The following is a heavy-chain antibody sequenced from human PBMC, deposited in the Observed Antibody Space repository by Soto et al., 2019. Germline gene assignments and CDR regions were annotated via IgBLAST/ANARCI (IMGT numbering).Heavy chain of an antibody. CDR1: GFTFSSCG. CDR3: AKERSAAGNDWFDP. CDR2: ISYDGSNK. V-gene: IGHV3-30*18. D-gene: IGHD6-13*01. Sequence: QVQLVESGGGVVQPGRSLRLSCAASGFTFSSCGMHWVRQAPGKGLEWVAVISYDGSNKYYADSVKGRFTISRDNSKHTLYPQMNSLRAEDTAVYYWAKERSAAGNDWFDPWGQGTLVTVSP. J-gene: IGHJ5*02.